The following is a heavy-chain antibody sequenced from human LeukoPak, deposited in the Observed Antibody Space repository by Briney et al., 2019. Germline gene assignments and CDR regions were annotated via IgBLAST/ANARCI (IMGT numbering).Heavy chain of an antibody. CDR3: ARAPYCSSTSCYSPSYYYYYGMDV. Sequence: SQTLSLTCTVSGGSISSGTYYWTWIRQPPGKGLEWIGEINHSGSTNYNPSLKSRVTISVDTSKNQFSLKLSSVTAADTAVYYCARAPYCSSTSCYSPSYYYYYGMDVWGQGTTVTVSS. CDR1: GGSISSGTYY. CDR2: INHSGST. J-gene: IGHJ6*02. V-gene: IGHV4-39*07. D-gene: IGHD2-2*02.